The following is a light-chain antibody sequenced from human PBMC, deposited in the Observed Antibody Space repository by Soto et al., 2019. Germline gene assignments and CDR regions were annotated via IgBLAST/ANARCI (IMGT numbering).Light chain of an antibody. J-gene: IGKJ1*01. CDR2: GAS. CDR3: QQYNNWPPWT. Sequence: EIVMTQSPATLSVSPGERATLSCRASQSVSSNLAWYQQKPGQAPRLLIYGASTRATGIPARFSGSGSGTEFTLIISSPKSEDFAVYYCQQYNNWPPWTFGQGTKVEIK. V-gene: IGKV3-15*01. CDR1: QSVSSN.